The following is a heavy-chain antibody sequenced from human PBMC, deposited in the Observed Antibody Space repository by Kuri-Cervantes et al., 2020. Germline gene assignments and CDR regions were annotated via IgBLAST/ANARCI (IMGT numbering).Heavy chain of an antibody. J-gene: IGHJ4*02. V-gene: IGHV1-69*06. D-gene: IGHD5-18*01. CDR1: GGTFSSYA. Sequence: SVKVSCKASGGTFSSYAISWVRQAPGQGLEWMGGIIPIFGTANYAQKFQGRVTITADKSTSTAYMELSSLRSEDAAVYYCAIRTQYSFGLYLGFCPLDYWGQGTLVTVSS. CDR3: AIRTQYSFGLYLGFCPLDY. CDR2: IIPIFGTA.